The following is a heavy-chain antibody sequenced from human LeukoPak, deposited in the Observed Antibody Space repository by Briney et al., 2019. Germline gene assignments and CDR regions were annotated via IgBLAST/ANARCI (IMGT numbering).Heavy chain of an antibody. CDR2: IWFDGRNK. J-gene: IGHJ6*02. CDR1: GFTFSSYG. Sequence: GRCLRPSCAASGFTFSSYGMHSVRQPPGNGLEWGAVIWFDGRNKYYADSVKGRFTISRDNSKNTLYLQMNSLRAEDTAVYYCARERVTNPYIGVVVADGMDVWGQGTTVTVSS. CDR3: ARERVTNPYIGVVVADGMDV. D-gene: IGHD2-15*01. V-gene: IGHV3-33*01.